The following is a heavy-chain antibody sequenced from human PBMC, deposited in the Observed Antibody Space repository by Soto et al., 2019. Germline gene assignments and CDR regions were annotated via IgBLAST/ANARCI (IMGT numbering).Heavy chain of an antibody. CDR2: ISGSGGST. Sequence: GGSLRLACAACGFSFRSYAMSWVLQAPGKGLEWVSAISGSGGSTYYADSVKGRFTISRDNSKNTLYLQMNSLRAEDKAVYYCAKDLAAGGYHYGMDVWAQGTTVPVSS. D-gene: IGHD6-13*01. CDR3: AKDLAAGGYHYGMDV. J-gene: IGHJ6*02. CDR1: GFSFRSYA. V-gene: IGHV3-23*01.